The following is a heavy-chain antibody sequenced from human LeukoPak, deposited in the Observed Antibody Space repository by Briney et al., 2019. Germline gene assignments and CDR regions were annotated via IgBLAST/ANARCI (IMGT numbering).Heavy chain of an antibody. D-gene: IGHD1-26*01. CDR2: INSDGKST. CDR3: ARGPTSLFIDY. CDR1: GFTFRSYW. J-gene: IGHJ4*02. V-gene: IGHV3-74*03. Sequence: PGGSLRLSCAASGFTFRSYWKHWVRQAPGKGLLWVSHINSDGKSTTYAEAVKGRFTISRDNAKNTLYLQMNSLRAEDTAVYYCARGPTSLFIDYWGQGTLVTVSS.